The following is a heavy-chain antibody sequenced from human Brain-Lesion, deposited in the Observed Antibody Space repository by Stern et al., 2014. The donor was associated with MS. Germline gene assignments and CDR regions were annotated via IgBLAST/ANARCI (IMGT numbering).Heavy chain of an antibody. Sequence: QVQLQESGPGLVKPSETLSLTCTVSGGSISSSTYYWAWIRQPPGKGLEWIGNIYYSGFTYYNPSLKSRVTISLDMSKNQCSLKLSSVTAADTAIYYCARHDSVPRPSQLYSARDRGPGYFDYWGQGTLVTVSS. J-gene: IGHJ4*02. V-gene: IGHV4-39*01. CDR3: ARHDSVPRPSQLYSARDRGPGYFDY. D-gene: IGHD1-26*01. CDR1: GGSISSSTYY. CDR2: IYYSGFT.